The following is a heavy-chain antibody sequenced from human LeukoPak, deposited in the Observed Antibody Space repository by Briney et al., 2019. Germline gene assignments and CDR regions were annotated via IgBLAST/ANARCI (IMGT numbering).Heavy chain of an antibody. V-gene: IGHV1-46*01. CDR2: INPSGGST. J-gene: IGHJ4*02. D-gene: IGHD3-10*01. Sequence: GASVKVSCKASGYTFTSYYMHWVRQAPGQGLEWMGIINPSGGSTSYAQKFQGRVTMTRDTSTSTVYMELSSLKSEDTAVYYCATETMVRETTVDYWGQGTLVTVSS. CDR3: ATETMVRETTVDY. CDR1: GYTFTSYY.